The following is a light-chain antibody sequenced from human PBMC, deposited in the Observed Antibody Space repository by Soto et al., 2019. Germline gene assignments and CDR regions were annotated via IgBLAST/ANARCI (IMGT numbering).Light chain of an antibody. CDR1: QSISSW. CDR3: QQYESYPVT. J-gene: IGKJ4*01. V-gene: IGKV1-5*03. Sequence: DSQMTQSPATLSASVGDTVTITCRASQSISSWLAWYQQKPGKAPKILIYKASNLQSGVPSRFSGSGSGSEFTLTISSLQPDDFAIYYCQQYESYPVTFGGGTKVDIK. CDR2: KAS.